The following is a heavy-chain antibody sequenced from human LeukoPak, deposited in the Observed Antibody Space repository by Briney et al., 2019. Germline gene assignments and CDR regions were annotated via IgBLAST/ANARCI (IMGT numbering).Heavy chain of an antibody. Sequence: PGGSLRLSCAASGFTFSSYWMSWVRQAPGKGLEWVSTVSGSGGSTYYADSVKGRFTISRDNSKNTLYLQMNSLRAEDTAVYYCANLPGPCESPTSCYRRDAFDIWGQGTTVTVSS. J-gene: IGHJ3*02. CDR3: ANLPGPCESPTSCYRRDAFDI. CDR2: VSGSGGST. D-gene: IGHD2-2*01. V-gene: IGHV3-23*01. CDR1: GFTFSSYW.